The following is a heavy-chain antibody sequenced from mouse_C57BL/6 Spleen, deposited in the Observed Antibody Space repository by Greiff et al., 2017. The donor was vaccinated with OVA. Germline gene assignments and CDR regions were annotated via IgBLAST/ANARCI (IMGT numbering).Heavy chain of an antibody. CDR2: ISYDGSN. J-gene: IGHJ2*01. CDR1: GYSITSGYY. Sequence: ESGPGLVKPSPSLSLTCSVTGYSITSGYYWNWIRQFPGNKLEWMGYISYDGSNNYNPSLKNRISITRDTSKNQFFLKLNSVTTEDTATYYCASDYDGYYDFDYWGQGTTLTVSS. V-gene: IGHV3-6*01. D-gene: IGHD2-3*01. CDR3: ASDYDGYYDFDY.